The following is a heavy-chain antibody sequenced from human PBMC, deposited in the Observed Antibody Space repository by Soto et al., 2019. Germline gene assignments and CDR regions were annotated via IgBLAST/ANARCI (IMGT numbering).Heavy chain of an antibody. Sequence: QVQLAQSGAEMTKPGSSVKVSCRASGGSFSDFAFSWVRQAPAQGLEWMGGIIPMLAATNYAQRLQDRVTITADESTNTVYLALNSLTSEDTAIYYCARGAIVAVPAALSSYHDYTNYRFDSWGQGTLVTVSS. CDR1: GGSFSDFA. CDR2: IIPMLAAT. CDR3: ARGAIVAVPAALSSYHDYTNYRFDS. D-gene: IGHD2-15*01. J-gene: IGHJ4*02. V-gene: IGHV1-69*01.